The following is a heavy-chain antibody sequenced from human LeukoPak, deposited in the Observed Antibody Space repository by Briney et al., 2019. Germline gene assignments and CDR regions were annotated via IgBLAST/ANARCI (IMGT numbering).Heavy chain of an antibody. CDR2: IYPGDSDT. D-gene: IGHD2-21*01. CDR1: GYSFTSYW. CDR3: ARPPAYCGGDCFFDY. Sequence: GESLKISCKGSGYSFTSYWIGWVRQMPGKGLEWMVIIYPGDSDTRYSPSFQGQVTISADKSISTAYLQWSSLKASDTAMYYCARPPAYCGGDCFFDYWGQGTLVTVSS. V-gene: IGHV5-51*01. J-gene: IGHJ4*02.